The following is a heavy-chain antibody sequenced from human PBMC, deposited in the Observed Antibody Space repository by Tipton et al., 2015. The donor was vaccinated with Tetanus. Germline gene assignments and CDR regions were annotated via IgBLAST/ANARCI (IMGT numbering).Heavy chain of an antibody. J-gene: IGHJ5*02. CDR2: IYFEGST. D-gene: IGHD2/OR15-2a*01. CDR3: ARHLYGYWFDP. Sequence: SGGSISDKKYYWGWIRQPPGRGLEWIASIYFEGSTYYSPSLKSRVTIAVDRSQNVFSLNLTSVTAADTAVYYCARHLYGYWFDPWGPGALVTVSS. CDR1: GGSISDKKYY. V-gene: IGHV4-39*02.